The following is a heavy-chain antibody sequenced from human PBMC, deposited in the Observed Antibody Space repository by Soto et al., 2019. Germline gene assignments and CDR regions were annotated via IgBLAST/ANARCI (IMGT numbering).Heavy chain of an antibody. CDR1: GHTFTCFS. Sequence: SSLKVACTLSGHTFTCFSIHLVRHSPGKGLEWMGGFDPEGGEAIYAQKWHGRVTVTEDTVTDTAYMELSGLKSDETAVYYRPTPTTLRGAMITNTNFDFWGQGTPPTDSS. V-gene: IGHV1-24*01. D-gene: IGHD3-10*01. CDR2: FDPEGGEA. CDR3: PTPTTLRGAMITNTNFDF. J-gene: IGHJ4*02.